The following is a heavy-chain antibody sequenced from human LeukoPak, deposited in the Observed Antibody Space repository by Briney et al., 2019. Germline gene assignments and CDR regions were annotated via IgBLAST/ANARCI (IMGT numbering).Heavy chain of an antibody. J-gene: IGHJ4*02. V-gene: IGHV3-23*01. D-gene: IGHD2-15*01. CDR1: GFTYTDYS. CDR2: LGRTGEYK. Sequence: GSLRLSCSASGFTYTDYSMSWVRQVPGKGLEWVSGLGRTGEYKYYADSVKGRFTISRDNSKDMVFLQMNSLRAEDTAIYYCARDGGLNTNFDYWGQGTLVTVSS. CDR3: ARDGGLNTNFDY.